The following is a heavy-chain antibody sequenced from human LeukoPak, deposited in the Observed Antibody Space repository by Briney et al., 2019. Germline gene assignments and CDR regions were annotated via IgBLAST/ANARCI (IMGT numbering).Heavy chain of an antibody. D-gene: IGHD7-27*01. V-gene: IGHV4-39*07. CDR1: GDSIGSSSYY. J-gene: IGHJ4*02. Sequence: SGTLSLTCTVSGDSIGSSSYYWGWIRQPPGKGLEWIGSIFYSGSTYYNPSLKSRVSISLDISKNQFYLKLSSVTAADTAVYYCARFSPRAMGNFLDFWGQGTLVTVSS. CDR3: ARFSPRAMGNFLDF. CDR2: IFYSGST.